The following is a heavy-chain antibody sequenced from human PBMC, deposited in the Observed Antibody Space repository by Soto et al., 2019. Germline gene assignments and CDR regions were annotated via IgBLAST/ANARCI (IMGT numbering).Heavy chain of an antibody. D-gene: IGHD1-20*01. CDR3: ARDHNRVFDY. CDR2: INSDGSDT. V-gene: IGHV3-74*01. J-gene: IGHJ4*02. Sequence: GGSLRLSCAASGFTFSSFWMHWVRQAPGKGLVWVSRINSDGSDTNYADSLKGRFTISRDNAKNTLYLQMGSLRAEDTAVYYCARDHNRVFDYWGQGALVTVSS. CDR1: GFTFSSFW.